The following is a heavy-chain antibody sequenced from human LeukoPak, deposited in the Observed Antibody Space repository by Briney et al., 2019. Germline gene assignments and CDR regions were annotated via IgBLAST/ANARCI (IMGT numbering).Heavy chain of an antibody. CDR1: GFTFSSYA. J-gene: IGHJ4*02. CDR2: IKQDGSEK. CDR3: ARDPPSY. V-gene: IGHV3-7*01. Sequence: PGRSLRLSCAASGFTFSSYAMHWVRQAPGKGLEWVANIKQDGSEKYYVDSVKGRFTISRDNAKNSLYLQMNSLRAEDTAVYYCARDPPSYWGQETLVTVSS.